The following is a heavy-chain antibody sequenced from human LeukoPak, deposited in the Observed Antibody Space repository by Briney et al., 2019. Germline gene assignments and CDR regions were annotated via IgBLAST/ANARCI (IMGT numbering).Heavy chain of an antibody. J-gene: IGHJ5*02. CDR3: VRIPNTAPPPNWFDP. V-gene: IGHV5-51*01. CDR2: IYPGNSDV. D-gene: IGHD2-15*01. CDR1: GYIFTNYW. Sequence: GESLKISYKGSGYIFTNYWINWVRQMPGKGLEWMGVIYPGNSDVRYNPSFQGQVTISADKSISAAYLQWSSLKTSDTAMYYCVRIPNTAPPPNWFDPWGQGTLVTVSS.